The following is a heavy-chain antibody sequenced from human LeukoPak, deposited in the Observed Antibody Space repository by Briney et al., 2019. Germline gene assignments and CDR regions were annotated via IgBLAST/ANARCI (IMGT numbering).Heavy chain of an antibody. J-gene: IGHJ4*02. CDR2: IYTSGST. CDR1: GGSISSSSYY. V-gene: IGHV4-61*02. Sequence: SETLSLTCTVSGGSISSSSYYWSWIRQPAGKGLEWIGRIYTSGSTNYNPSLKSRVTMSVDTSKNQFSLKLSSVTAADTAVYYCARVGHYYDGSGYWYHFDCWGQGTLVTVSS. D-gene: IGHD3-22*01. CDR3: ARVGHYYDGSGYWYHFDC.